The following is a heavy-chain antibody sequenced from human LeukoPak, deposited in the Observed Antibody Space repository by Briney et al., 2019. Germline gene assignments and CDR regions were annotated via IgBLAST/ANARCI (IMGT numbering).Heavy chain of an antibody. V-gene: IGHV4-4*07. CDR2: IYTRGST. J-gene: IGHJ6*03. CDR3: ARVDPGGDHYYYYMDV. Sequence: SETLSLTCTVSGGSISSYYWSWIRQPAGKGLEWIGRIYTRGSTNYNPSLKSRVTMSVDTSKNQFSLKLSSVTAADTAVYYCARVDPGGDHYYYYMDVWGKGTTVTVSS. CDR1: GGSISSYY. D-gene: IGHD3-10*01.